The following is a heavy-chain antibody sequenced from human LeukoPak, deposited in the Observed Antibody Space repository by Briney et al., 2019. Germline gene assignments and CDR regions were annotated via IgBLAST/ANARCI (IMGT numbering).Heavy chain of an antibody. D-gene: IGHD3-3*01. Sequence: GGSLRLSCAASGFTFSSYWMHWVRQVPGKGLVWVSRINSDGSSTSYADSVKGRFTISRDNAKNTLYLQMNSLRAEDTAVYFCARDAFGVDKSPFWGQGTLVTVSS. CDR2: INSDGSST. CDR3: ARDAFGVDKSPF. J-gene: IGHJ4*02. V-gene: IGHV3-74*01. CDR1: GFTFSSYW.